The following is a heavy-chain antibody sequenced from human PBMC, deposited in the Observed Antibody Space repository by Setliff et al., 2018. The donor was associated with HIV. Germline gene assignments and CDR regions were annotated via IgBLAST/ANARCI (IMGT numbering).Heavy chain of an antibody. J-gene: IGHJ4*02. Sequence: PGGSLRLSCAASGFIFSDYSMDWVRQAPGKGLEWVGRSRNKAKSYTTEFAASVKGRFTISRDDSKNSLYLQMNSLKTEDTAVYYCTRATPDRSGYYYAADYWGQGILVTVSS. CDR3: TRATPDRSGYYYAADY. CDR2: SRNKAKSYTT. CDR1: GFIFSDYS. D-gene: IGHD3-22*01. V-gene: IGHV3-72*01.